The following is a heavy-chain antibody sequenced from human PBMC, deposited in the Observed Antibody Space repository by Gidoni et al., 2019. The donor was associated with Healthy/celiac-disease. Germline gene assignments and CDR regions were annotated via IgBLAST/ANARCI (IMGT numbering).Heavy chain of an antibody. J-gene: IGHJ4*02. CDR3: ARHAGRYYGGNPGGD. Sequence: QLQLQESGPGLVKPSETLSLTCTVSGGSISSSSYYWGWIRQPPGKGLEWIGSIYYSGSPYYNPSLKSRVTISVDTSKNQFSLKLSSVTAADTAVYYCARHAGRYYGGNPGGDWGQGTLVTVSS. V-gene: IGHV4-39*01. CDR1: GGSISSSSYY. CDR2: IYYSGSP. D-gene: IGHD4-17*01.